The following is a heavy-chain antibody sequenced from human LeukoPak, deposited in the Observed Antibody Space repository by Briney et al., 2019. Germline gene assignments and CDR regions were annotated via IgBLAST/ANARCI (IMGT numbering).Heavy chain of an antibody. Sequence: PSETLSLTCSVSSGSISSYFWSWIRQPPGKGLEWIAYMKYSGSTNYNSSLKSRVTISIDTSKNQFSLKLTSLTAADTAVYYCAKDETLNDFWSGYYATIDYWGQGTLVTVSS. V-gene: IGHV4-59*12. J-gene: IGHJ4*02. D-gene: IGHD3-3*01. CDR2: MKYSGST. CDR1: SGSISSYF. CDR3: AKDETLNDFWSGYYATIDY.